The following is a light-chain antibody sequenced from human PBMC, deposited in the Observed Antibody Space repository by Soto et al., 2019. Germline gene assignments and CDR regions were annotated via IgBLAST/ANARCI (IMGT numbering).Light chain of an antibody. CDR3: TSYISSSTYV. V-gene: IGLV2-14*01. Sequence: QSVLTQPASVSGSPGQSITISCTGTSSDAGGYNYVSWYQQYPGKAPKLMIYEVSNRPSGVSNRFSGSTSGNTASLTISGLQAEDEADYYCTSYISSSTYVFGTGTKVTVL. CDR1: SSDAGGYNY. J-gene: IGLJ1*01. CDR2: EVS.